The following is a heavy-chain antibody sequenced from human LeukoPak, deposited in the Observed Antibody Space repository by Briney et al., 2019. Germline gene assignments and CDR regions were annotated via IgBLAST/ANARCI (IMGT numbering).Heavy chain of an antibody. CDR3: ASTYYDSSDYQWGPFDY. CDR1: GGSILSSSYY. Sequence: SETLSLTCTVPGGSILSSSYYWGWIRQPPGKGLEWIGSIYYSGSTYYNPSLKSRVTISVDTSKNQFSLKLSSVTAADTAVYYCASTYYDSSDYQWGPFDYWGQGTLVTVSS. J-gene: IGHJ4*02. D-gene: IGHD3-22*01. V-gene: IGHV4-39*01. CDR2: IYYSGST.